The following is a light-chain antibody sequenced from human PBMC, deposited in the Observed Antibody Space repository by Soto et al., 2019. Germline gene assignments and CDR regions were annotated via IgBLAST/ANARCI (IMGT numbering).Light chain of an antibody. CDR2: KVS. J-gene: IGKJ5*01. CDR1: QSLVHSDGIAY. V-gene: IGKV2-30*02. CDR3: MQGTHWPIT. Sequence: DLVMTQHPLSLPVTLAQPPSISFMSNQSLVHSDGIAYFSWFQERPGRSPRSLIYKVSNRDSGVQARFRGSGSGTDFALKIRRVEAADVGVYYCMQGTHWPITLGQGTRMEIK.